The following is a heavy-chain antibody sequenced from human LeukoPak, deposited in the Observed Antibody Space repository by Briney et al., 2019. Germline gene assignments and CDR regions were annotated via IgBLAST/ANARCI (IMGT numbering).Heavy chain of an antibody. CDR2: IYYSGST. CDR3: ARGGYYYGTDV. Sequence: SETLSLTCTVSGGSISGYYWSWIRQPPGKGLEWIGHIYYSGSTNYNPSLKSRVTISVDTSKNQISLKLSSVTAADTAVYYCARGGYYYGTDVWGQGTTVTVSS. V-gene: IGHV4-59*01. CDR1: GGSISGYY. J-gene: IGHJ6*02. D-gene: IGHD3-16*01.